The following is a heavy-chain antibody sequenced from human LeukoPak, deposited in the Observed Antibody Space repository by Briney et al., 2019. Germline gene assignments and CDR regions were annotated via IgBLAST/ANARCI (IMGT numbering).Heavy chain of an antibody. D-gene: IGHD2-2*01. CDR1: GYSISSGYY. V-gene: IGHV4-38-2*02. J-gene: IGHJ6*03. Sequence: PSETLSLTCTVCGYSISSGYYWGWIRQPPWKGLECNGEINHSGSTNYHPSLKRRVNISVDTSKNQFSLKLSSVTAADTAVYYCARGRTGYQLLPTKKDYSYYYMDVWDKGTTVTVSS. CDR2: INHSGST. CDR3: ARGRTGYQLLPTKKDYSYYYMDV.